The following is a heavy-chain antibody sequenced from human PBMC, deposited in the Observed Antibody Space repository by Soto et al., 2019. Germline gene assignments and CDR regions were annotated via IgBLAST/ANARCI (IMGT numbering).Heavy chain of an antibody. V-gene: IGHV3-48*03. CDR1: GFTFSSYE. J-gene: IGHJ6*02. Sequence: SLRLSCAASGFTFSSYEMNWVRQAPGKGLEWVSYISSSGSTIYYADSVKGRFTISRDNAKNSLYLQMNSLRAEDTAVYYCATYSDKGDYYGMDVWGQGTTVTVS. CDR2: ISSSGSTI. D-gene: IGHD2-15*01. CDR3: ATYSDKGDYYGMDV.